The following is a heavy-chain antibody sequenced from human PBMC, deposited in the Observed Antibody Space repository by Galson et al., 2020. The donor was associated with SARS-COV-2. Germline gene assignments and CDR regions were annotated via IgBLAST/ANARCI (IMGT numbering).Heavy chain of an antibody. J-gene: IGHJ4*02. V-gene: IGHV3-74*01. CDR1: GFTFSSYW. D-gene: IGHD2-8*02. Sequence: GESLKISCAASGFTFSSYWMHWVRQAPGKGLVWVSRINGDGSRTSYADAVKGRFTISRDNAKNTLYLQMNNLRAGDTAMYYCASPGGWCFGGVGSADNWGKGTLVTVSS. CDR3: ASPGGWCFGGVGSADN. CDR2: INGDGSRT.